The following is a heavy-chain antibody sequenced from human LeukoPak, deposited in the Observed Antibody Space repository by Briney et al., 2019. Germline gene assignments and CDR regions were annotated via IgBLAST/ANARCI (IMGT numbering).Heavy chain of an antibody. Sequence: SETLSLTCAVYGGSFSGYYWSWIRQPPGKGLEWIGEINHSGSTNYNPSLKSRVTISVDTSKNQFSLKLSSVTAADTAVYYCARLVVGSYTGFDYWGQGTLVTVSS. V-gene: IGHV4-34*01. CDR1: GGSFSGYY. CDR2: INHSGST. J-gene: IGHJ4*02. CDR3: ARLVVGSYTGFDY. D-gene: IGHD3-22*01.